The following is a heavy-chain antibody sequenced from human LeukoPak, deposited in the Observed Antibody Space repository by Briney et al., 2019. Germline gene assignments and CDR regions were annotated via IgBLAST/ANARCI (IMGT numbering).Heavy chain of an antibody. J-gene: IGHJ6*03. D-gene: IGHD6-25*01. CDR3: ARSGDLGYHYMDV. CDR2: INSDGGST. V-gene: IGHV3-74*01. CDR1: GFTFSHYW. Sequence: PGGSLRLSCAASGFTFSHYWMHWVRQGPGKGLVWVSRINSDGGSTDYADSVKGRFTISRDNAENTLYLQMNSLRAEDTAVYYCARSGDLGYHYMDVWGKGTTVTVSS.